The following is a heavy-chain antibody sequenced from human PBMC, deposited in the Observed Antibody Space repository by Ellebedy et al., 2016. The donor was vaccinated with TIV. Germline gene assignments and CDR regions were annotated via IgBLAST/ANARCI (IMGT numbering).Heavy chain of an antibody. Sequence: GESLKISCAASGFTFSSYGMHWVRQAPGKGLECVALISYDGSRQYYADSVKGRFTISRDNSKNTLYLQMSSLRPDDAAVYFCARERDGWYYDGWGQGTQVTVSS. CDR1: GFTFSSYG. V-gene: IGHV3-30*03. CDR2: ISYDGSRQ. CDR3: ARERDGWYYDG. J-gene: IGHJ4*02. D-gene: IGHD5-24*01.